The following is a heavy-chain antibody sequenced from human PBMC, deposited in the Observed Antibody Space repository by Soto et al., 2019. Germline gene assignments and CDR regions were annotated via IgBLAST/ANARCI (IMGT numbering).Heavy chain of an antibody. CDR3: ARDLRVAAGFDY. CDR2: INAGNGNT. Sequence: GASVKVSCKASGYTFTSYAMHWVRQAPGQRLEWMGWINAGNGNTKYSQKFQGRVTITRDTSASTAYMELSSLRSEDTAVYYCARDLRVAAGFDYWGQGTLVTVSS. D-gene: IGHD6-19*01. J-gene: IGHJ4*02. CDR1: GYTFTSYA. V-gene: IGHV1-3*01.